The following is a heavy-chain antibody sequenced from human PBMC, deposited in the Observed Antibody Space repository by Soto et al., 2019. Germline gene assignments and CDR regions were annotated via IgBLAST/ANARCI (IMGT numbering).Heavy chain of an antibody. CDR2: INHSGST. V-gene: IGHV4-34*01. CDR1: GGSFSGYY. CDR3: ARGRIGWDYYGSGSYSWFDP. J-gene: IGHJ5*02. Sequence: SETLSLTCPVYGGSFSGYYWSWIRQPPGKGLEWIGEINHSGSTNYNPSLKSRVTISVDTSKNQFSLKLSSVTAADTAVYYCARGRIGWDYYGSGSYSWFDPWGQGTLVTVS. D-gene: IGHD3-10*01.